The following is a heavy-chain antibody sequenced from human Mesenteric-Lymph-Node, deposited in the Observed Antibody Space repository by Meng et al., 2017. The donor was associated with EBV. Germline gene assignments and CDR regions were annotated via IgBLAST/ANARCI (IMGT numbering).Heavy chain of an antibody. Sequence: QVQLQQWGAGLLKPSETLSLTCAVHGGSFSDYFWTWIRQAPGKGLEWVGEINYSGSTKYNPSLKSRVTISVDTSKNQISLNLNSVTAADTAVYYCARPRIRYGSGSYYYWGQGTLVTVSS. D-gene: IGHD3-10*01. CDR2: INYSGST. CDR1: GGSFSDYF. J-gene: IGHJ4*02. V-gene: IGHV4-34*01. CDR3: ARPRIRYGSGSYYY.